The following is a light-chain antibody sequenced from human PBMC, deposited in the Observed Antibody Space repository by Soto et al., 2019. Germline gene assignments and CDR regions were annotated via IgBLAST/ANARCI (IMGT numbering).Light chain of an antibody. CDR1: QSVSSSY. J-gene: IGKJ4*01. CDR3: QPYDSSLGLT. V-gene: IGKV3-20*01. Sequence: EIVLTQSPGTLSLSPGERATLSCRASQSVSSSYLAWYQQKPGQAPRLLIYGASSRATGIPDRFSGSWSGPDFTRTISRLEPEDFAVYYCQPYDSSLGLTFVGVTKVEIK. CDR2: GAS.